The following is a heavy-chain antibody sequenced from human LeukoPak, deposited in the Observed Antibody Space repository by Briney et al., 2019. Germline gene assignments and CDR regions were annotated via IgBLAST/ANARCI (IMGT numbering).Heavy chain of an antibody. CDR1: GASISSGSYF. CDR2: FHTSGGT. CDR3: ARERFLEWLLYMDV. Sequence: PSQTLSLTCTVSGASISSGSYFWSWVRQPAGKALEWIGRFHTSGGTNYNPSLESRVTISVDTSKNQFSLKLSSVTAADTAVYYCARERFLEWLLYMDVWGKGTTVTVSS. J-gene: IGHJ6*03. V-gene: IGHV4-61*02. D-gene: IGHD3-3*01.